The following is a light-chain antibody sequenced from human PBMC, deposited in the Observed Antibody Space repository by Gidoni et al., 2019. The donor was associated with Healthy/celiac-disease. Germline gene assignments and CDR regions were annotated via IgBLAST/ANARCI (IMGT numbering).Light chain of an antibody. CDR2: YDS. Sequence: SYVLPQPPSVSVAPGKTARITCGGNNIGSKSVHWYQQKPGQAPVLVIYYDSDRPSGIPERFSDSNSGNTATLTISRVEAGDEADYYCQVWDSSSDLVVFGGGTKLTVL. J-gene: IGLJ2*01. CDR3: QVWDSSSDLVV. CDR1: NIGSKS. V-gene: IGLV3-21*04.